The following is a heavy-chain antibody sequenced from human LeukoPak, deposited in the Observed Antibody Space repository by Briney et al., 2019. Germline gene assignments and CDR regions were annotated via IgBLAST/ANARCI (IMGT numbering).Heavy chain of an antibody. J-gene: IGHJ6*03. CDR2: ITATSSST. V-gene: IGHV3-23*01. Sequence: PGGSLRLSCAASGFTFSSYAMSWVRQAPGKGLEWVSAITATSSSTYDADSVQGRFTISRDNSKNTLYLQMNSLRAEDTAVYYCASFGEVRGVTGGDYMDVWGKGTTVTISS. D-gene: IGHD3-10*01. CDR1: GFTFSSYA. CDR3: ASFGEVRGVTGGDYMDV.